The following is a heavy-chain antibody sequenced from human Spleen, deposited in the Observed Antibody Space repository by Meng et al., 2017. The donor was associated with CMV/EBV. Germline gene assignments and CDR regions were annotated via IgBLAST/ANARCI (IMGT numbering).Heavy chain of an antibody. CDR1: GGSFSGYY. Sequence: GSLRLSCAVYGGSFSGYYWSWIRQPPGRGLEWIGEINHTGSTNYNPSLKSRVTISVDTSKNQFSLKLSSVTAADTAVYYCARFGLGNRVPAAWGMDVWGQWTTVTVSS. J-gene: IGHJ6*02. CDR3: ARFGLGNRVPAAWGMDV. D-gene: IGHD2-2*01. CDR2: INHTGST. V-gene: IGHV4-34*01.